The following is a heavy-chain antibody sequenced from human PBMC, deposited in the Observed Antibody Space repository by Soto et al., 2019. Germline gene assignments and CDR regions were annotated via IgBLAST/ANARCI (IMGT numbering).Heavy chain of an antibody. D-gene: IGHD1-1*01. CDR2: INGGTGQT. CDR3: ARGKGMEENDDHYGLDN. V-gene: IGHV1-3*01. J-gene: IGHJ6*02. CDR1: GYTFTTHA. Sequence: ASVKVSCKASGYTFTTHAMHWVRQAPGQSLEWMGWINGGTGQTKHSQRFQGRVNITRDTSASTAYMELSSLRSEDTAVYYCARGKGMEENDDHYGLDNWGQGTMVTVSS.